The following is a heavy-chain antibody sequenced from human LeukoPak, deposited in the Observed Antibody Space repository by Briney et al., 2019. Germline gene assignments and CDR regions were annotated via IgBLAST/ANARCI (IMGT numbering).Heavy chain of an antibody. V-gene: IGHV3-48*03. CDR2: ISSSGSTI. Sequence: PGGSLRLSCAASGFTFSSYEMNWVRQAPGKGLEWVSYISSSGSTIYYADSVKGRFTISRNNAKNSLYLKMNSLRAEDTAVYYCASQGIYCGGDCLVWGQGTLVTVSS. J-gene: IGHJ4*02. CDR1: GFTFSSYE. CDR3: ASQGIYCGGDCLV. D-gene: IGHD2-21*02.